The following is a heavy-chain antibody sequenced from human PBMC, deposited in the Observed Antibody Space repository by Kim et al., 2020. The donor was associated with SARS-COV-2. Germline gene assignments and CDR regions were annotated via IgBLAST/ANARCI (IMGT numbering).Heavy chain of an antibody. D-gene: IGHD3-22*01. CDR3: AREGDGSGWDWKYNWFDP. CDR2: INAGNGNT. CDR1: GYTFTSYA. V-gene: IGHV1-3*01. Sequence: ASVKVSCKASGYTFTSYAMHWVRQAPGQRLEWMGWINAGNGNTKYSQKFQGRVTITRDTSASTAYMELSSLRSEDTAVYYCAREGDGSGWDWKYNWFDPWGQGTLVTVSS. J-gene: IGHJ5*02.